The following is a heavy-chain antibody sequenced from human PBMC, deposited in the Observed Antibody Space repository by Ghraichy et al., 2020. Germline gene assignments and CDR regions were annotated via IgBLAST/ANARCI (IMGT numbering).Heavy chain of an antibody. V-gene: IGHV4-4*02. J-gene: IGHJ4*02. CDR3: GRRVDYGDFEFDY. D-gene: IGHD4-17*01. CDR1: GGSISSNYW. CDR2: IYHTGHN. Sequence: SETLSLTCAVSGGSISSNYWWSWVRQPPGKGLGWIGDIYHTGHNNYNPSLTSRVTMSLDKSQNSLFLRLSSVTAADTAVYYCGRRVDYGDFEFDYWGQGTLVTVSS.